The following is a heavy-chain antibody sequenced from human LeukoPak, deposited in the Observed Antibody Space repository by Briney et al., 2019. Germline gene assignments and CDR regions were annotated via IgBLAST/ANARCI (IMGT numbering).Heavy chain of an antibody. J-gene: IGHJ4*02. CDR1: GFTFSSYA. CDR2: ISYDGSNK. Sequence: PGRSLRLSCAASGFTFSSYAMHWVRQAPGKGLEWVAVISYDGSNKYYADSVKGRFTISRDNSKNTLYLQMNSLRAEDTAVYYCASRRTIDYWGQGTLVTVSS. V-gene: IGHV3-30*01. CDR3: ASRRTIDY. D-gene: IGHD1-14*01.